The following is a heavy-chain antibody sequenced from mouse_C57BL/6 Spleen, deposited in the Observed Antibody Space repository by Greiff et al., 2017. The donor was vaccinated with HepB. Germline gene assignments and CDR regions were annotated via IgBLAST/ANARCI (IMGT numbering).Heavy chain of an antibody. CDR2: INPSSGYT. CDR1: GYTFTSYT. CDR3: ARPYSNPFDY. Sequence: QVQLKESGAELARPGASVKMSCKASGYTFTSYTMHWVKQRPGQGLEWIGYINPSSGYTKYNQKFKDKATLTADKSSSTAYMQLSSLTSEDSAVYYCARPYSNPFDYWGQGTTLTVSS. D-gene: IGHD2-5*01. V-gene: IGHV1-4*01. J-gene: IGHJ2*01.